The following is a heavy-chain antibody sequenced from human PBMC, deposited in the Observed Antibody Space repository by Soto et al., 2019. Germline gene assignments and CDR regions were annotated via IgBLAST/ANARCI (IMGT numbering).Heavy chain of an antibody. D-gene: IGHD1-26*01. CDR2: ISSGSSTI. V-gene: IGHV3-48*01. J-gene: IGHJ4*02. Sequence: EVQLVESGGGLVQPGGSLRLSCAASGFTFSIYSMNWVRQAPGKGLEWVSYISSGSSTIYYADSVKGRFTISRDNAKNSLYLQMNSLRAEDTAVYYCARRKSELNNDYWGQGTLVTVSS. CDR1: GFTFSIYS. CDR3: ARRKSELNNDY.